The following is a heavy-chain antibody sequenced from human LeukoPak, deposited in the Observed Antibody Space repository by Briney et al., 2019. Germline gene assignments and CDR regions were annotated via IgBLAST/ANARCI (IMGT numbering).Heavy chain of an antibody. CDR2: ISSSSNTI. Sequence: GGSLRLSCAASGFTFSSYNMNRVRQAPGQGLEWISYISSSSNTIYYADSVKGRFTISRDNAKNSLFLQMNSLRDEDTALYYCARDKSSGWYGVVDYWGQGTVVTVSS. CDR3: ARDKSSGWYGVVDY. CDR1: GFTFSSYN. J-gene: IGHJ4*02. D-gene: IGHD6-19*01. V-gene: IGHV3-48*02.